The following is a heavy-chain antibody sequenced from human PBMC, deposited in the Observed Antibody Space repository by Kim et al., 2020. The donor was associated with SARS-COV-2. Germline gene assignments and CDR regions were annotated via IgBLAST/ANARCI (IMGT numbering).Heavy chain of an antibody. CDR1: GFTFSSYS. Sequence: GGSLRLSCAASGFTFSSYSMNWVRQAPGKGLEWVSSISSSSSYIYYADSVKGRFTISRDNAKNSLYLQMNSLRAEDTAVYYCARDLSSGWSCFDYWGQGTLVTVSS. D-gene: IGHD6-19*01. CDR3: ARDLSSGWSCFDY. J-gene: IGHJ4*02. V-gene: IGHV3-21*01. CDR2: ISSSSSYI.